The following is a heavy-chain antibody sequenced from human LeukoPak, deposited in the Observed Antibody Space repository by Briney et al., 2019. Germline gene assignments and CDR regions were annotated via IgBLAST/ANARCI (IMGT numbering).Heavy chain of an antibody. CDR2: ISSYNGNR. D-gene: IGHD6-19*01. J-gene: IGHJ4*02. Sequence: GASVKVSCKASGYTFTGYYMHWVRQAPGQGLEWMGWISSYNGNRNYAQKVQGRVSMTTDTSTSTAYMELSSLRSEDTAVYYCARGRYSSGWYNTYYFDYWGQGTLVTVSS. CDR3: ARGRYSSGWYNTYYFDY. V-gene: IGHV1-18*04. CDR1: GYTFTGYY.